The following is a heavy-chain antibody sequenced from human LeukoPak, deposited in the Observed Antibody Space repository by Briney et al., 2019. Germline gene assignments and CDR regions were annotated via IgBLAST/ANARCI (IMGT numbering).Heavy chain of an antibody. D-gene: IGHD6-13*01. Sequence: GGSLRLSCAASGFTFSSYAMSWVRQAPGKGLQWVSSISATGGSIYYADSVKGRSTVSRDNSKNTLYLQMNSLRAEDTAIYYCAEGSSTYSITSYWYFDLWGRGTLVTVSS. V-gene: IGHV3-23*01. CDR1: GFTFSSYA. J-gene: IGHJ2*01. CDR2: ISATGGSI. CDR3: AEGSSTYSITSYWYFDL.